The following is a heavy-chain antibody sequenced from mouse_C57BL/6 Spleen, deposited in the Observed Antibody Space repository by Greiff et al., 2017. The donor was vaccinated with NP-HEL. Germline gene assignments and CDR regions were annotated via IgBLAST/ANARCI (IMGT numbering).Heavy chain of an antibody. D-gene: IGHD2-10*01. Sequence: QVHVKQPGAELVKPGASVKMSCKASGYTFTSYWITWVKQRPGQGLEWIGDIYPGSGSTNYNEKFKSKATLTVDTSSSTAYMQLSSLTSEDSAVYYCAGSSYPSYFDYWGQGTTLTVSS. CDR1: GYTFTSYW. V-gene: IGHV1-55*01. J-gene: IGHJ2*01. CDR3: AGSSYPSYFDY. CDR2: IYPGSGST.